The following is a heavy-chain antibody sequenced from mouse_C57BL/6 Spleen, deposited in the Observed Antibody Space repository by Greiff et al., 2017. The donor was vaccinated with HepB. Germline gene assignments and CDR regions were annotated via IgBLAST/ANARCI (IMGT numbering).Heavy chain of an antibody. CDR2: IYPGGGYT. CDR1: GYTFTNYW. D-gene: IGHD2-2*01. V-gene: IGHV1-63*01. Sequence: VQLQQSGAELVRPGTSVKMSCKASGYTFTNYWIGWAKQRPGHGLEWIGDIYPGGGYTNYNEKFKGKATLTADKSSSTAYMQFSSLTSEDSAIYYCARCGDYGYDDGYAMDYWGQGTSVTVSS. J-gene: IGHJ4*01. CDR3: ARCGDYGYDDGYAMDY.